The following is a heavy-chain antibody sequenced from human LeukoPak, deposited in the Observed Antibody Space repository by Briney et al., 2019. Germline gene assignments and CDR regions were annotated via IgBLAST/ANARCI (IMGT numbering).Heavy chain of an antibody. CDR2: IYYSGTT. J-gene: IGHJ4*02. CDR3: ARGVYIAAAQYGY. D-gene: IGHD6-13*01. V-gene: IGHV4-59*01. CDR1: GGSISSYY. Sequence: WETLSLTCTASGGSISSYYLSWVRQPPGKGLEWIGYIYYSGTTKYNPSLKSRVTISVDTSKNQCSLKLSSVTAADTAVYYCARGVYIAAAQYGYWGQGTLVTVSS.